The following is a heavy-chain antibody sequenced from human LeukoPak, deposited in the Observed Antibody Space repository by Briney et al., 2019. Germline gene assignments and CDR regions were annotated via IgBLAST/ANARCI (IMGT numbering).Heavy chain of an antibody. CDR2: ISFDGNNK. CDR3: VGNYYDSSGLDY. CDR1: GFTFSSYW. D-gene: IGHD3-22*01. V-gene: IGHV3-30*03. Sequence: HPGGSLRLSCAASGFTFSSYWMSWVRLAPGKGLEWVAVISFDGNNKYYADSVKGRFTISRDNAKKSLYLQMNSLRAEDTAIYYCVGNYYDSSGLDYWGQGTLVTVSS. J-gene: IGHJ4*02.